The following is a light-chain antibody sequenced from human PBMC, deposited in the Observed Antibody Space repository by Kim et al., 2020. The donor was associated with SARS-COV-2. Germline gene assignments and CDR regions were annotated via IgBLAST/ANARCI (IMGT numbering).Light chain of an antibody. J-gene: IGLJ1*01. CDR1: SLRTYY. Sequence: ALGQTVRITCQGDSLRTYYASWYKQKPGQAPVLVIYGENNRPSGIPDRFSGSSSGNTASLTITGAQAEDEADHFCNSRDSSVNSYFFGTGTKVTVL. V-gene: IGLV3-19*01. CDR2: GEN. CDR3: NSRDSSVNSYF.